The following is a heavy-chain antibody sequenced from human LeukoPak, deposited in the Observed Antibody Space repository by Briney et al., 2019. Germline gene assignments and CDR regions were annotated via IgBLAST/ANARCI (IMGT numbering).Heavy chain of an antibody. J-gene: IGHJ6*03. CDR3: ASVRREGYYYMDV. CDR2: IRYDGSNK. D-gene: IGHD1-26*01. V-gene: IGHV3-30*02. Sequence: GGSLRLSCAASGFTFMNYGMHWVRQAPGKGLEWVAFIRYDGSNKYYADSVKGRFTISRDNSKNTLYLQMNSLRAEDTAVYYCASVRREGYYYMDVWGKGTTVTVSS. CDR1: GFTFMNYG.